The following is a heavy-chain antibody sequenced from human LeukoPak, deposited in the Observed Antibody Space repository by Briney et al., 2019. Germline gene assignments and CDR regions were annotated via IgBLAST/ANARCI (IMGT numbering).Heavy chain of an antibody. V-gene: IGHV3-23*01. CDR2: ISGSGGST. D-gene: IGHD3-10*01. CDR1: GFTFSSYA. J-gene: IGHJ4*02. CDR3: AKGGSGSYPFDY. Sequence: GGSLRLSCAASGFTFSSYAMSWVRQAPGKGLERFSAISGSGGSTYYADSVKGRFTISRDHSKNTLYLQMNSLRAEDTAVYYCAKGGSGSYPFDYWGQGTLVTVSS.